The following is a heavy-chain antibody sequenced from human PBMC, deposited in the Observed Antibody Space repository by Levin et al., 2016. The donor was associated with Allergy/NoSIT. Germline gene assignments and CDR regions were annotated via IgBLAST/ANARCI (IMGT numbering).Heavy chain of an antibody. D-gene: IGHD3-22*01. V-gene: IGHV3-15*05. Sequence: GGSLRLSCEASGFTFTDAWMSWVRQAPGKGLECVGRIKSQPDGGAIDYAAFVKGRFTISRDDSKNMLFLQMNSLKTEDTALYYCSTEDIYDSGSYYYVGAWGQGTLVTVSS. CDR3: STEDIYDSGSYYYVGA. J-gene: IGHJ4*02. CDR2: IKSQPDGGAI. CDR1: GFTFTDAW.